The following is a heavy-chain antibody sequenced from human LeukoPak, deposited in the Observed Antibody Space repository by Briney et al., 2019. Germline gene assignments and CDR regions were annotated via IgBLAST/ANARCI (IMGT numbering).Heavy chain of an antibody. CDR3: AREVVPAASIRGYFDY. CDR1: GFTFSSYG. Sequence: GGSLRLSCAASGFTFSSYGMHWVRQAPGKGLEWVAVISYDGSNKYYADSVKGRFTISRDNSKNTLYLQMNSLRAEDTAVYYCAREVVPAASIRGYFDYWGQGTLVTVSS. CDR2: ISYDGSNK. V-gene: IGHV3-30*03. D-gene: IGHD2-2*01. J-gene: IGHJ4*02.